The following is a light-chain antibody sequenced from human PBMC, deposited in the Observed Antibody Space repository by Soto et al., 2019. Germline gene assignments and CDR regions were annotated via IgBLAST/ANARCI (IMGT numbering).Light chain of an antibody. CDR2: DVS. V-gene: IGLV2-11*01. CDR3: CSYAGSYTFFYV. CDR1: SSDVGGYNY. Sequence: QSALTQPRSVSGSPGQSVTISCTGTSSDVGGYNYVSWYQQHPGKAPKLMIYDVSKRPSGVPDRFSGSKSGNTASLTISGLQAEDEADHYCCSYAGSYTFFYVFGTGTKVTVL. J-gene: IGLJ1*01.